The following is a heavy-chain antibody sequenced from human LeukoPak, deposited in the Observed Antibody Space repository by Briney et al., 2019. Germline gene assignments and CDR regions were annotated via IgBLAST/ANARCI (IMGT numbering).Heavy chain of an antibody. CDR3: ARAPVPLLRFLEWNYFKYYYYGMDV. CDR1: GFTFSSYA. CDR2: ISYDGSNK. J-gene: IGHJ6*02. V-gene: IGHV3-30-3*01. Sequence: GGSLRLSCAASGFTFSSYAMHWVRQAPGKGLEWVAVISYDGSNKYYADSVKGRFTISRDNSKNTLYLQMNSLRAEDTAVYYCARAPVPLLRFLEWNYFKYYYYGMDVWGQGTTVTVSS. D-gene: IGHD3-3*01.